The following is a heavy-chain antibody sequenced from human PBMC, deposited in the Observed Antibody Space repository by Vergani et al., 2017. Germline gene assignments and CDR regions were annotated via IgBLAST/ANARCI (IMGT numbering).Heavy chain of an antibody. CDR3: AREGFYDYVWGSYRLRGGYYFDY. J-gene: IGHJ4*02. CDR1: GYTFTSYA. D-gene: IGHD3-16*02. V-gene: IGHV1-3*01. CDR2: INAGNGNT. Sequence: QVQLVQSGAEVKKPGASVKVSCKAFGYTFTSYAMHWVRQAPGQRLEWMGWINAGNGNTQYSQKFQGRVTITRDTSASTAYMELSSLRSEDTAVYYCAREGFYDYVWGSYRLRGGYYFDYWGQGTLVTVSS.